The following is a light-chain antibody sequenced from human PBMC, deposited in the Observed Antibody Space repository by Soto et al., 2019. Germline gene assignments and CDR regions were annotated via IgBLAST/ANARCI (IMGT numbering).Light chain of an antibody. J-gene: IGKJ2*01. CDR3: QRYGSSPLYA. Sequence: EIVLTQSPGTLSLSPGERATFSCRTSQTINTEFLAWYQQRPGLAPSLLIHGTSNRATGIPDRFSGSGSGTDFTLTISALEPEDFAVYYCQRYGSSPLYAFGQGTKLEI. CDR1: QTINTEF. V-gene: IGKV3-20*01. CDR2: GTS.